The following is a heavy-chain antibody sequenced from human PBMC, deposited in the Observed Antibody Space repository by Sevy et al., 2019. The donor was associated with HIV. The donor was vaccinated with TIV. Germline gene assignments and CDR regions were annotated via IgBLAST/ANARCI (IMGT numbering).Heavy chain of an antibody. Sequence: GGSRRLSCAASGFTFSKYSMSWVRQPPGKGLEWVSTLSFGCGEINYADSVKGRFTISRDNSKSSVYLQMNNLRPEDTAVYYCAREGCNNPHDYWGQGTLVTVSS. V-gene: IGHV3-23*01. D-gene: IGHD2-8*01. CDR1: GFTFSKYS. CDR3: AREGCNNPHDY. CDR2: LSFGCGEI. J-gene: IGHJ4*02.